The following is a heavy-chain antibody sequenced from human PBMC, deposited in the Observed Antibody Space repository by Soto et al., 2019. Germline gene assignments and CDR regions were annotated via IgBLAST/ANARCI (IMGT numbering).Heavy chain of an antibody. Sequence: GGSLRLSCAASGFTFSSYWMSWVRQAPGKGLEWVANIKQDGSEKYYVDSVKGRFTISRDNAKNSLYLQMNSLRAEDTAVYYCSRALRFLEWLLPGIFGYWGQGTLVTVSS. V-gene: IGHV3-7*01. CDR2: IKQDGSEK. J-gene: IGHJ4*02. D-gene: IGHD3-3*01. CDR3: SRALRFLEWLLPGIFGY. CDR1: GFTFSSYW.